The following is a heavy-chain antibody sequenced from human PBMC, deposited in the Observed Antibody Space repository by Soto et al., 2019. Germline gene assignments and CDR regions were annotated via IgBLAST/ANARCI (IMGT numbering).Heavy chain of an antibody. D-gene: IGHD3-10*01. Sequence: PSETLSLTCAVYGGSFSGYYWTWILQPPWTGLEWIGEINHSGSTSHNPSLKSRVTISVDTSKNQFSLKLTSVTAADTAVYYCASDTITSQFDTWGQETLLTVSS. CDR2: INHSGST. V-gene: IGHV4-34*01. CDR3: ASDTITSQFDT. CDR1: GGSFSGYY. J-gene: IGHJ5*01.